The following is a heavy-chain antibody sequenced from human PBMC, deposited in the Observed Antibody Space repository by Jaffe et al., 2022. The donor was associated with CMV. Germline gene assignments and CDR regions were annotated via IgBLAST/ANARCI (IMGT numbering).Heavy chain of an antibody. J-gene: IGHJ6*02. CDR1: GFTFSSYA. V-gene: IGHV3-23*01. CDR2: ISGSGGST. Sequence: EVQLLESGGGLVQPGGSLRLSCAASGFTFSSYAMSWVRQAPGKGLEWVSAISGSGGSTYYADSVKGRFTISRDNSKNTLYLQMNSLRAEDTAVYYCAKDFPYSSYYYYGMDVWGQGTTVTDS. CDR3: AKDFPYSSYYYYGMDV. D-gene: IGHD6-13*01.